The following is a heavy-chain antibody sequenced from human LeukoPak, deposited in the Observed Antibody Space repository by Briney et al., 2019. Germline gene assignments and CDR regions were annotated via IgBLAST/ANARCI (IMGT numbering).Heavy chain of an antibody. J-gene: IGHJ3*02. CDR2: IYYSGGT. Sequence: SETLSLTCTVSGGSISSYYWSWIRQPPGKGLEWIGYIYYSGGTNYNPSLKSRVTISVDTSKNQFSLKLSSVPAADTAVYYCASCSDTNGVCHLDAFDIWGQGTMVTVSS. CDR3: ASCSDTNGVCHLDAFDI. V-gene: IGHV4-59*01. D-gene: IGHD2-8*01. CDR1: GGSISSYY.